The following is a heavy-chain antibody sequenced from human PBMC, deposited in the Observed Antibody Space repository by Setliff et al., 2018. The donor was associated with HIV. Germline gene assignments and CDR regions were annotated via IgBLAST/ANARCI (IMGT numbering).Heavy chain of an antibody. J-gene: IGHJ6*02. CDR3: ARDRLLYWYSSGWPYYYYGMDV. CDR1: GYTFTSYA. V-gene: IGHV1-3*01. Sequence: ASVKVSCKASGYTFTSYAMHWVRQAPGQRLEWMGWINAGNGNTKYTQKFQGRVTITRDTSASTAYMELSSLRSEDTAVYYCARDRLLYWYSSGWPYYYYGMDVWGQGTTVTVSS. CDR2: INAGNGNT. D-gene: IGHD6-19*01.